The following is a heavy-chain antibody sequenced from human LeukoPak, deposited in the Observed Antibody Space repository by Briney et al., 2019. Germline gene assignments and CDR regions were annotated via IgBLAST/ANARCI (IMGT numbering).Heavy chain of an antibody. CDR1: GYTFTGYY. Sequence: GASVTVSCKASGYTFTGYYMHWVRQAPGQGLEWMGWINPNSGGTNYAQKFQGRVTMTRDTSISTAYMELSRLRSDDTAVYYCARDFTIFGVVIIPGWFDPWGQGTLVTVSS. J-gene: IGHJ5*02. V-gene: IGHV1-2*02. D-gene: IGHD3-3*01. CDR3: ARDFTIFGVVIIPGWFDP. CDR2: INPNSGGT.